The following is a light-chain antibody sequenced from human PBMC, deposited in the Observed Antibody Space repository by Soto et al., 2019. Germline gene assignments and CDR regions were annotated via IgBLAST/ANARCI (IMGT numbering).Light chain of an antibody. J-gene: IGLJ2*01. CDR2: GVT. CDR1: SSDVGGYNY. CDR3: SSYTSSSTLSVV. Sequence: QSALTQPASVSGSPGQSITISCTGTSSDVGGYNYVSWYQQHPGKAPKLMIYGVTNRPSGVSNRFSGSKSAHTASLTISGLQAEDEAHYYCSSYTSSSTLSVVFGGGTKLTVL. V-gene: IGLV2-14*01.